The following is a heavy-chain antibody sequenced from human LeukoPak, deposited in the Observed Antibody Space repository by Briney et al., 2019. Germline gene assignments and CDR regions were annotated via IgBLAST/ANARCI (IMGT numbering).Heavy chain of an antibody. CDR1: GGSISGYY. J-gene: IGHJ4*02. Sequence: SETLSLTCTVTGGSISGYYWSWIRQSPGKGLECFGYISYSGSTIYNPSVKSRVTISVDTSKSQFSLKLTSVTAADTAVYYCARGKLVGEFSFDYWSRGTLVTVSS. CDR3: ARGKLVGEFSFDY. V-gene: IGHV4-59*08. D-gene: IGHD3-10*01. CDR2: ISYSGST.